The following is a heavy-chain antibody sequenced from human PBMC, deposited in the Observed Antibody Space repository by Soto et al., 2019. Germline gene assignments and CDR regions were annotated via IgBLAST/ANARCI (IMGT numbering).Heavy chain of an antibody. CDR3: ARDLVVTIPFNWFDP. D-gene: IGHD3-3*01. CDR1: GFTFSSYE. CDR2: ISSSGSTI. V-gene: IGHV3-48*03. J-gene: IGHJ5*02. Sequence: PVGSLRLSCAASGFTFSSYEMNWVRQAPGKGLEWVSYISSSGSTIYYADSVKGRFTISRDDAKNALYLQMNSLRAEDTAVYYCARDLVVTIPFNWFDPWGQGTLVTVSS.